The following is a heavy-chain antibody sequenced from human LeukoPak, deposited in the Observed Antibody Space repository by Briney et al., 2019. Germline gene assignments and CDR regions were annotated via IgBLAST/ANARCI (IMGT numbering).Heavy chain of an antibody. Sequence: GGSLRLSCAASGFTSSSYSMNWVRQAPGKGLEWVSYISSSSSTIYYADSVKGRFTISRDNAKNSLYLQINSLRAEDTAVYYCARDKKQWLVRPHWYFDLWGRGTLVTVSS. V-gene: IGHV3-48*04. CDR2: ISSSSSTI. D-gene: IGHD6-19*01. CDR1: GFTSSSYS. CDR3: ARDKKQWLVRPHWYFDL. J-gene: IGHJ2*01.